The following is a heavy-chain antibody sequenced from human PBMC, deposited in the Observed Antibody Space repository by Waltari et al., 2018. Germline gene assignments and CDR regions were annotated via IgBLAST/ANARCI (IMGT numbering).Heavy chain of an antibody. J-gene: IGHJ3*02. CDR3: ASGLGMGGAFDI. CDR2: IYTSGST. CDR1: GGSISSGSYY. D-gene: IGHD7-27*01. V-gene: IGHV4-61*02. Sequence: QVQLQESGPGLVKPSQTLSLTCTVSGGSISSGSYYWSWTWQPAGKGLEWIGRIYTSGSTNYNPSLNSRVTISVDTSKNQFSLKLSSVTAADTAVYYCASGLGMGGAFDIWGQGTMVTVSS.